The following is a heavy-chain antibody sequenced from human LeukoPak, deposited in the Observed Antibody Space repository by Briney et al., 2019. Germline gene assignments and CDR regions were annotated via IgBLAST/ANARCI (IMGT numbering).Heavy chain of an antibody. D-gene: IGHD7-27*01. J-gene: IGHJ4*02. CDR2: IYTSGST. CDR1: GGSISSGSYY. CDR3: AREADWGSLDY. V-gene: IGHV4-61*02. Sequence: PSQTLSLTCTVSGGSISSGSYYWSWIRQPAGKGLEWIGRIYTSGSTNYNPSLKSRVTISVDTSKNQFSLKLSSVTAADTAVYYCAREADWGSLDYWGQGTLVTVSS.